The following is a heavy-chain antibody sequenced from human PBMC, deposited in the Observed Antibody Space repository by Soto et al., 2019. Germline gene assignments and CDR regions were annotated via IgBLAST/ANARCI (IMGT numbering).Heavy chain of an antibody. Sequence: GASVKVSCKASGYTLTSYDINWVRQATGQGLEWMGWMNPNSGNTGYAQKFQGRVTMTRNTSISTAYMELSSLRSEDTAVYYCARARYVGYYCYYMDVWGKGTTVTVSS. CDR3: ARARYVGYYCYYMDV. V-gene: IGHV1-8*01. D-gene: IGHD1-1*01. CDR2: MNPNSGNT. CDR1: GYTLTSYD. J-gene: IGHJ6*03.